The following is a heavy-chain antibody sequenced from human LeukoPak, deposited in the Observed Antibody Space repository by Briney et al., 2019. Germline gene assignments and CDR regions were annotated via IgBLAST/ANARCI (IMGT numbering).Heavy chain of an antibody. CDR1: GYSFSNYW. V-gene: IGHV5-51*01. Sequence: GESLKISCKGSGYSFSNYWIGWVRQMPGKGLEWMGIIYPGDSDTRYSPSFQGQVTISADKSISTAYLQWSSLEASETAMYYCARHYYDYVWGSYGIDYWGQGTLVTVSS. CDR2: IYPGDSDT. J-gene: IGHJ4*02. CDR3: ARHYYDYVWGSYGIDY. D-gene: IGHD3-16*01.